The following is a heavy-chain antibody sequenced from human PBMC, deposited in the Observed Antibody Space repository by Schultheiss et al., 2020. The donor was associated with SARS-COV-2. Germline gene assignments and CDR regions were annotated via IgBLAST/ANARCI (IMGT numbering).Heavy chain of an antibody. Sequence: SETLSLTCTVSGDSISSYYWSWIRQPPGKGLEWIGYIYYSGSTYYNPSLKSRVTISVDTSKNQFSLKLSSVTAADTAVYYCARDGSLGYDSSGYSGYWGQGTLVTVSS. CDR3: ARDGSLGYDSSGYSGY. D-gene: IGHD3-22*01. J-gene: IGHJ4*02. CDR1: GDSISSYY. V-gene: IGHV4-59*12. CDR2: IYYSGST.